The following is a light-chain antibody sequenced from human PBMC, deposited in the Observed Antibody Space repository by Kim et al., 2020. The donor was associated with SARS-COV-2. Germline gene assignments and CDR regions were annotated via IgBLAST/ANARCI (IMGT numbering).Light chain of an antibody. Sequence: GQSVTISCTGTNSDVGSYNYVSWYQQHPGKAPRLMMFDVIKRPSGVPDRFSGSKSGNTASLTISGLQVEDEADYYCCSYAGTHTVVFGGGTQLTVL. J-gene: IGLJ2*01. CDR1: NSDVGSYNY. CDR3: CSYAGTHTVV. V-gene: IGLV2-11*03. CDR2: DVI.